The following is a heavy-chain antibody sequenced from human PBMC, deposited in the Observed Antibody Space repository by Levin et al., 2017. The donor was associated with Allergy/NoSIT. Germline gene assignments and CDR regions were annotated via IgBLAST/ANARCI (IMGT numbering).Heavy chain of an antibody. J-gene: IGHJ6*02. D-gene: IGHD3-22*01. V-gene: IGHV3-15*01. CDR2: IKSKTDGGTT. Sequence: GGSLRLSCAASGFTFSNAWMSWVRQAPGKGLEWVGRIKSKTDGGTTDYAAPVKGRFTISRDDSKNTLYLQMNSLKTEDTAVYYCTTVRAYDSSGYQGYDYGMDVWGQGTTVTVSS. CDR1: GFTFSNAW. CDR3: TTVRAYDSSGYQGYDYGMDV.